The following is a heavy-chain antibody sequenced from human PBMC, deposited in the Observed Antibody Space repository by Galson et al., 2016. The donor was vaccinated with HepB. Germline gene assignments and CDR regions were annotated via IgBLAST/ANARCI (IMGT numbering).Heavy chain of an antibody. CDR3: AKRPYSYGWHYGMDV. Sequence: SLRLSCAASGFSFSSYAMSWVRQAPGKGLEWVSGITSGGTTYYADSVKGRFTISRDNSKNILYLQMKSLRDEVTAVYYCAKRPYSYGWHYGMDVWGQRTTVTVSS. D-gene: IGHD5-18*01. CDR1: GFSFSSYA. J-gene: IGHJ6*02. CDR2: ITSGGTT. V-gene: IGHV3-23*01.